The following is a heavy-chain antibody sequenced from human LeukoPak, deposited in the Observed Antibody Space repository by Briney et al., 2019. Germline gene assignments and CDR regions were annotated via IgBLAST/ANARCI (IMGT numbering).Heavy chain of an antibody. Sequence: GESLKISCKGSGYSFTSYWISWVRQIPGKGLGWMGRFDPSDSNTNYSPSSQGHVTISADKSIRTAYLQWSSLTGSQSAMYYCASQMYYDGSGSYYRVLLFDYWSQGTLVTVSS. CDR3: ASQMYYDGSGSYYRVLLFDY. CDR2: FDPSDSNT. J-gene: IGHJ4*02. D-gene: IGHD3-10*01. V-gene: IGHV5-10-1*01. CDR1: GYSFTSYW.